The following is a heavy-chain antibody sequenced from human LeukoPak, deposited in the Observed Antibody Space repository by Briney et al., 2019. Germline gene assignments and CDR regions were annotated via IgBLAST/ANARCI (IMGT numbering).Heavy chain of an antibody. J-gene: IGHJ4*02. CDR1: GASFSSSTYY. CDR3: ARHAGGIAASGTRPFDY. Sequence: SETLSLTCTVSGASFSSSTYYWAWIRQPPGKGLEWIGSISYGGHIYAQPPLKSRVTMSVATSKTQFSLNLSSVTAADTAVYYCARHAGGIAASGTRPFDYWGQGTLLTVSS. CDR2: ISYGGHI. D-gene: IGHD6-13*01. V-gene: IGHV4-39*01.